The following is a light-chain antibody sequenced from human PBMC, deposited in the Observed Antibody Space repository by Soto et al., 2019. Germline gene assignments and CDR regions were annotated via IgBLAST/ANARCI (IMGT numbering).Light chain of an antibody. J-gene: IGLJ1*01. Sequence: QSALTQPASLSGSPGQSITISCTGNSSDVGGYNDVSWYQQHPGKAPKLMIYEVSNRPSGVSNRFSGSKSGNTASLTISGLQAEDEADYYCSLYTCSSTLRVFGTGTKVAVL. CDR1: SSDVGGYND. CDR2: EVS. CDR3: SLYTCSSTLRV. V-gene: IGLV2-14*01.